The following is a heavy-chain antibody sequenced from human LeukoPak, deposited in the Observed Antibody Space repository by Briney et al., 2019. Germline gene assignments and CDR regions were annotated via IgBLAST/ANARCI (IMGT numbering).Heavy chain of an antibody. CDR3: ARAPITSPFYFDY. V-gene: IGHV3-20*04. CDR2: INWSGGST. Sequence: GGSLRLSCTASGFAFDEHGMSWVRQVPGKRLEWVSGINWSGGSTGYADLLRGRFTISRDNAKNSLYLQMDSLRAEDTALYYCARAPITSPFYFDYWGQGTLVTVSS. D-gene: IGHD2-2*01. CDR1: GFAFDEHG. J-gene: IGHJ4*02.